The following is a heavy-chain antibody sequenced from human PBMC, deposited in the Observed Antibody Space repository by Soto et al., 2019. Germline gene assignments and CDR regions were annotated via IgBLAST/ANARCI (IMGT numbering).Heavy chain of an antibody. CDR2: ISYDGSNK. J-gene: IGHJ6*02. CDR3: ARDQVRAAGTVRLGYYYGMDV. CDR1: GFTFSSYA. D-gene: IGHD6-13*01. Sequence: QVQLVESGGGVVQPGRSLRLSCAASGFTFSSYAMHWVRQAPGKGLEWVAVISYDGSNKYYADSVKGRFTISRDNSKNTLYLQMNSLRAEDTAVYYCARDQVRAAGTVRLGYYYGMDVWGQGTTVTVSS. V-gene: IGHV3-30-3*01.